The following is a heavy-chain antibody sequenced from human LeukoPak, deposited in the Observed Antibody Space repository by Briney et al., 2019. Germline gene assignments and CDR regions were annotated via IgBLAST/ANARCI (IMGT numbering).Heavy chain of an antibody. D-gene: IGHD3-22*01. CDR2: IIPIFVTA. CDR1: GGTFSSYA. V-gene: IGHV1-69*05. Sequence: SVKVSCKASGGTFSSYAISWVRQAPGQGLEWMRRIIPIFVTANYAQKFQGRLTITTGESTSTAYMELSSLRSEDTAVYYCARVYYDSSGYSPWGQGTLVTVSS. J-gene: IGHJ5*02. CDR3: ARVYYDSSGYSP.